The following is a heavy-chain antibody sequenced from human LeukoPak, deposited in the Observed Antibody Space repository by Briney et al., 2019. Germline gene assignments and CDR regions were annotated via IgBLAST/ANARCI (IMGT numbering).Heavy chain of an antibody. D-gene: IGHD5-18*01. CDR2: IYYSGST. Sequence: KASETLSLTCTVSGGSISSSIYYWGWIRQPPGRGLEWIGSIYYSGSTYYNSSLKSRVTVSVDTSKNQFSLKLSSVTAADTAVYYCARTFGYSYGYLDYWGQGTLVTVSS. V-gene: IGHV4-39*01. CDR3: ARTFGYSYGYLDY. CDR1: GGSISSSIYY. J-gene: IGHJ4*02.